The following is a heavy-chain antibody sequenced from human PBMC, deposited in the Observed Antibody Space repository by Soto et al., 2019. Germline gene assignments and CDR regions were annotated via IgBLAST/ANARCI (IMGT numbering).Heavy chain of an antibody. J-gene: IGHJ6*02. Sequence: GGSLRLSCAASGFTFSSYSMNWVRQAPGKGLEWVSSISSSSSYIYYADSVKGRLTISRDNAKNSLYLQMNSLRAEDTAVYYCARSSSGPYYDFWSNYYYGMDVWGQGTTVTVSS. CDR2: ISSSSSYI. V-gene: IGHV3-21*04. CDR3: ARSSSGPYYDFWSNYYYGMDV. CDR1: GFTFSSYS. D-gene: IGHD3-3*01.